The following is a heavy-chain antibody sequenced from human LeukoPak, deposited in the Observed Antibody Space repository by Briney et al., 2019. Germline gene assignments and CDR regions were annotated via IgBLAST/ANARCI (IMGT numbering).Heavy chain of an antibody. Sequence: SETLSLTCAVYGGSFSGYYWSWIRQPPGKGLEWIGEINHSGSTNYNPSLKSRVTISVDTSKNQFSLKLSSVTAADTAVYYCARHLPLVYSSSFWSDYNRFDPWGQGTLVTVSS. D-gene: IGHD6-13*01. CDR3: ARHLPLVYSSSFWSDYNRFDP. CDR2: INHSGST. J-gene: IGHJ5*02. CDR1: GGSFSGYY. V-gene: IGHV4-34*01.